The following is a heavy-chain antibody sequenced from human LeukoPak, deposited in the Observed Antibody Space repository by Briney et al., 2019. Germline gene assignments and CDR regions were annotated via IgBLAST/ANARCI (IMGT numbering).Heavy chain of an antibody. D-gene: IGHD6-13*01. CDR3: AGEAAGGQLVRNY. V-gene: IGHV4-61*02. Sequence: SETLSLTCTVSGDSISSGDYYWSWIRQPAGKGLEWIGRISSSGSTNYNPSLKSRVTISVDTSKNQFSLKLSSVTAADTAVYYCAGEAAGGQLVRNYWGQGTLVTVSS. CDR2: ISSSGST. CDR1: GDSISSGDYY. J-gene: IGHJ4*02.